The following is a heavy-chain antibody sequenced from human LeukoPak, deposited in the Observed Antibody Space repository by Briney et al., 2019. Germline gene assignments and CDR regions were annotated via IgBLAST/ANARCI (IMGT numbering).Heavy chain of an antibody. V-gene: IGHV4-4*07. CDR3: ARVPKSITGTTSTRVGAFDI. Sequence: SETLSLTCTVSGDSISNYYWSWIRQPAGKGLEWIGRIYTSGSTNYNPSLKSRVTMSVDTSKNQFSLKLSSVTAADTAVYYCARVPKSITGTTSTRVGAFDIWGQGTMVTVSS. CDR1: GDSISNYY. J-gene: IGHJ3*02. CDR2: IYTSGST. D-gene: IGHD1-7*01.